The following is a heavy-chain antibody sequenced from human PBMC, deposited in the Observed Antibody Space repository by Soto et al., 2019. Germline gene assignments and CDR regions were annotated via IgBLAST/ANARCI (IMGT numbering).Heavy chain of an antibody. CDR1: GGSVWGYY. CDR2: VYYNGST. D-gene: IGHD6-6*01. Sequence: SETLSLTCRACGGSVWGYYVRWILKAPGKGLEWIGYVYYNGSTNYNPSLQSRVTISVDTSNKQFSLSLRLVTAADTAVYFCARSIAVPTSHIDHWGQGIRVTVSS. CDR3: ARSIAVPTSHIDH. V-gene: IGHV4-59*02. J-gene: IGHJ4*02.